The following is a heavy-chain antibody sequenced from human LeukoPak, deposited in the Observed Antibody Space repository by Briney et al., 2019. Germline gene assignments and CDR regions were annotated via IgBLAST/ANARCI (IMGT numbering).Heavy chain of an antibody. Sequence: SETLSLTCTVSGGSINNYYWTWIRQPAGKGLEWIGRIHSSGSTYYNPSLKSRVTLSIHTSQNRFSLRLTAVTAADTAVYYCARDRFRSSFDYWGQGSLVAVSS. J-gene: IGHJ4*02. V-gene: IGHV4-4*07. CDR3: ARDRFRSSFDY. D-gene: IGHD3-3*01. CDR2: IHSSGST. CDR1: GGSINNYY.